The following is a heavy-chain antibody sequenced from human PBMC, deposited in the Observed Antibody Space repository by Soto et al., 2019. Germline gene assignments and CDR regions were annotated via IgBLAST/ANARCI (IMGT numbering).Heavy chain of an antibody. D-gene: IGHD1-26*01. V-gene: IGHV1-3*01. CDR1: GYTFTSYA. J-gene: IGHJ4*02. Sequence: ASVKVSCKASGYTFTSYAMHWVRQAPGQRLEWMGWINAGNGNTKYSQKFQGRVTITRDTSASTAYMELSSLRSEDTAVYYCARNVIVGATPFDYWGQGTLVTVSS. CDR3: ARNVIVGATPFDY. CDR2: INAGNGNT.